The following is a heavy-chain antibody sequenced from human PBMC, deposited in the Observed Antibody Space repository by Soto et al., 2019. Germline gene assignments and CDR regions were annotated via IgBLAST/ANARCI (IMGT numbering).Heavy chain of an antibody. J-gene: IGHJ4*02. Sequence: QVQLVQSGAEVKKPGSSVKVSCKASGGTFSSYPISWVRQAPGQVLERMGRIIPILDITDYAQRFQGRVTVPAGKSTSTAYMELSSLSSDDTAVYYCARPTSTATTYGYYFDYWGQGTVVTVSS. CDR1: GGTFSSYP. V-gene: IGHV1-69*02. CDR3: ARPTSTATTYGYYFDY. D-gene: IGHD1-7*01. CDR2: IIPILDIT.